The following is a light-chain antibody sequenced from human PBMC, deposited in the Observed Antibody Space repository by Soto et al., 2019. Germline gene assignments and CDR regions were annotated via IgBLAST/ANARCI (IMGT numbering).Light chain of an antibody. CDR3: QQRSNWPPIT. J-gene: IGKJ5*01. Sequence: EIVSTQSPGTLSLSPGERATLSCRASQSVSSSYLAWYQHKPGQAPRLLIYGASSRAAGIPARFSGSGFGTDFTLTISSLEPEDAAVYYCQQRSNWPPITFGQGTRLEIK. CDR1: QSVSSSY. V-gene: IGKV3D-20*02. CDR2: GAS.